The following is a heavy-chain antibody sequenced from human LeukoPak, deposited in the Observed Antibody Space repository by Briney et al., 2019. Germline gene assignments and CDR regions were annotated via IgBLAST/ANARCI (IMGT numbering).Heavy chain of an antibody. D-gene: IGHD6-19*01. CDR3: AKDRSGWYKDAFDI. V-gene: IGHV3-30*18. CDR2: ISYDGSNK. J-gene: IGHJ3*02. CDR1: GFTFSSYG. Sequence: GGSLRLSCAASGFTFSSYGMHWVRQAPGKGLEWVAVISYDGSNKYYADSVKGRFTISRDNSKNTLYLQMNSLRAEDTAVYYCAKDRSGWYKDAFDIWGQGTMVTVSS.